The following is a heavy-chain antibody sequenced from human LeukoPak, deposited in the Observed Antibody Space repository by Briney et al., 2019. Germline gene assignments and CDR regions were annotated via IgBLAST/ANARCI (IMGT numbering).Heavy chain of an antibody. J-gene: IGHJ6*03. Sequence: PSETLSLTCTVSGVSLSNYYWSWIRQPAGKGLEWIGRIYISRGSNYNPSLRSRVIMSVDTSKNQFSLKLSSVTAADTAVYYCARVEEGYGSGRRENYYYYYMDVWGKGTTVTISS. D-gene: IGHD3-10*01. V-gene: IGHV4-4*07. CDR2: IYISRGS. CDR1: GVSLSNYY. CDR3: ARVEEGYGSGRRENYYYYYMDV.